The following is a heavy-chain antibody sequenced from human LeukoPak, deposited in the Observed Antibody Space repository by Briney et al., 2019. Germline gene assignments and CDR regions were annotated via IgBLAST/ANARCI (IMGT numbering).Heavy chain of an antibody. J-gene: IGHJ6*03. CDR2: INYSRST. CDR1: GGSFSSYY. CDR3: ARRRSTAMVAYYYYYYMDV. Sequence: SETLSLTCAVYGGSFSSYYWSWIRQPPGKGLEWIGEINYSRSTNYNPSLKSRVTISVDTSKNQFSLKLSSVTAADTAVYYCARRRSTAMVAYYYYYYMDVWGKGTTVTISS. D-gene: IGHD5-18*01. V-gene: IGHV4-34*01.